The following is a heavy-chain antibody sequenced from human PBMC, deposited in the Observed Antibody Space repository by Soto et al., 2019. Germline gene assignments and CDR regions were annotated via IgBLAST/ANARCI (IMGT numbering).Heavy chain of an antibody. J-gene: IGHJ4*02. CDR3: ARDTVLVPAAILDY. D-gene: IGHD2-2*01. Sequence: QVQLVESGGGVVQPGRSLRLSCAASGFTFSSYAMHWVRQAPGKGLEWVAVISYDGSNKYYADSVKGRFTISRDNSKNTLYLQMNSLRAEDMAVYYCARDTVLVPAAILDYWGQGTLVTVSS. CDR2: ISYDGSNK. V-gene: IGHV3-30-3*01. CDR1: GFTFSSYA.